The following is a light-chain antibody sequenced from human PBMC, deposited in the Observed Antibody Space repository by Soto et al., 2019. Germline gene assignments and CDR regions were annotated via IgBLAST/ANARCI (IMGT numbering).Light chain of an antibody. CDR3: SSYSDTNICV. Sequence: QSVLTQPPSASGSPGQAVTISCTGTSRDIGGYDFVSWYQVRPGEAPQLIIYNVNGRPSGVPRRFSGSKSGNTASLTVSGLPAVDEADYYGSSYSDTNICVFGKGTKVTVL. CDR2: NVN. CDR1: SRDIGGYDF. J-gene: IGLJ1*01. V-gene: IGLV2-8*01.